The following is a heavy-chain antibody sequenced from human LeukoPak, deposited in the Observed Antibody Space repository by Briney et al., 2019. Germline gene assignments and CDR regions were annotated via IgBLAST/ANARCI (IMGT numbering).Heavy chain of an antibody. Sequence: GGSLRLSCAASGFTFSSYGLSWVRQAPGKGLEWVSAISGSGGSTYYADSVKGRFTISRDNSKNTLYLQMNSLRAEDTAVYYCAKKGWDTLRSYYYYGMDVWGQGTTVTVSS. CDR3: AKKGWDTLRSYYYYGMDV. J-gene: IGHJ6*02. CDR2: ISGSGGST. CDR1: GFTFSSYG. V-gene: IGHV3-23*01. D-gene: IGHD1-26*01.